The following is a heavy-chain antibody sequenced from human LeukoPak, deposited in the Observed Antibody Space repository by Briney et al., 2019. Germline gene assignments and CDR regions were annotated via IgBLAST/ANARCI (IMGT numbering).Heavy chain of an antibody. J-gene: IGHJ4*02. Sequence: GGALRLSCAASGCTFRSYVMHWVRQAPGKGGEGVAVISYYGSNTDYADSVKRRFTISTATSKNTLYLQMNSLRAEDTAVYYCAKEGSIFGVVIRPYYFDYWGQGTLVTVSS. V-gene: IGHV3-30*18. D-gene: IGHD3-3*01. CDR1: GCTFRSYV. CDR3: AKEGSIFGVVIRPYYFDY. CDR2: ISYYGSNT.